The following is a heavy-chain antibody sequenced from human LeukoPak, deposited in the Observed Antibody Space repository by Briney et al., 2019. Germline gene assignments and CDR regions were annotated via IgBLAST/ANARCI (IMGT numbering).Heavy chain of an antibody. J-gene: IGHJ5*02. Sequence: SETLSLTCTVSGGSISRYYWTWIRQPAGKGLEWIGRIYTSGSNNQNPSLKSRVTMSVDTSKNQFSLKLSSVTAADTAVYYCARESAAAGFRNWFDPWGQGTLVTVSS. V-gene: IGHV4-4*07. D-gene: IGHD6-13*01. CDR2: IYTSGSN. CDR3: ARESAAAGFRNWFDP. CDR1: GGSISRYY.